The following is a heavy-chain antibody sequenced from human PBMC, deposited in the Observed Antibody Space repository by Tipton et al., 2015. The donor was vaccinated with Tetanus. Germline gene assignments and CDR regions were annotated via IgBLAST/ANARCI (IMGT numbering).Heavy chain of an antibody. J-gene: IGHJ4*02. CDR3: ASTASCSY. CDR2: IKRDGSEK. V-gene: IGHV3-7*01. Sequence: SGFSFSSYWMTWVRQAPGKGLEWVANIKRDGSEKFYVESVKGRFTISRDDARNSLYLQMNSLRAEDTAVYFCASTASCSYWGKGTLVTVSS. CDR1: GFSFSSYW. D-gene: IGHD3-10*02.